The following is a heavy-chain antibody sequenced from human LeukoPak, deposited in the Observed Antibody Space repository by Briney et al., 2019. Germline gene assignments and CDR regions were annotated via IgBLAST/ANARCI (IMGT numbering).Heavy chain of an antibody. CDR3: ARGLRTGYYGSGSPYLDY. V-gene: IGHV4-34*01. D-gene: IGHD3-10*01. CDR2: INHSGST. CDR1: GGSFSGYY. Sequence: SETLSLTCAVYGGSFSGYYWSWIRQPPGKGLEWIGEINHSGSTNYNPSLKSRVTISVDTSKNQFSLKLSSVTAADTAVYYCARGLRTGYYGSGSPYLDYWGQGTLVTVSS. J-gene: IGHJ4*02.